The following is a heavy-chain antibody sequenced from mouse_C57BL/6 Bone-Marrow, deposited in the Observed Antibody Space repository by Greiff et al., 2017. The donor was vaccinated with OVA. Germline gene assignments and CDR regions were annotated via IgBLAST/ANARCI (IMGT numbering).Heavy chain of an antibody. Sequence: EVKLVESEGGLVQPGSSMKLSCTASGFTFSDYYMAWVRQVPEKGLAWVANINYDGSSTYYLDSLKSRFIISRDNAKNILYLQMSSLKSEDTATYYCARGGWDWYFDVWGTGTTVTVSS. CDR2: INYDGSST. V-gene: IGHV5-16*01. J-gene: IGHJ1*03. CDR3: ARGGWDWYFDV. D-gene: IGHD3-3*01. CDR1: GFTFSDYY.